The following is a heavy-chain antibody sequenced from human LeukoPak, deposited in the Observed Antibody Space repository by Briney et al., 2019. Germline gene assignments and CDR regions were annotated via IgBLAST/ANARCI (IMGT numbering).Heavy chain of an antibody. D-gene: IGHD3-22*01. CDR1: GFTFSSYS. J-gene: IGHJ4*02. CDR3: ARGHITMIVVANFDY. CDR2: ISSSSSYI. Sequence: GGSLRLSCAASGFTFSSYSMNWVRQAPGKGLEWVSSISSSSSYIYYADSVKGRFTISRDNAKNSLYLQMNSLRAEDTAVYYCARGHITMIVVANFDYWGQGTLVTVSP. V-gene: IGHV3-21*01.